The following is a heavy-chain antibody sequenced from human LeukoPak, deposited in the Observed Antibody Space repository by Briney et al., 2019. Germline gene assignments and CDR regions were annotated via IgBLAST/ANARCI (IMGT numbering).Heavy chain of an antibody. CDR1: GFTFSSYS. V-gene: IGHV3-21*01. J-gene: IGHJ4*02. CDR3: ARVPSSGWYLRSYFDY. Sequence: GGSLRLSCAASGFTFSSYSMNWVRQAPGKGLEWVSSISSSSSYIYYADSVKGRFTISRDNAKNSLYLQMNSLRAEDTAAYYCARVPSSGWYLRSYFDYWGQRTLVTVSS. CDR2: ISSSSSYI. D-gene: IGHD6-19*01.